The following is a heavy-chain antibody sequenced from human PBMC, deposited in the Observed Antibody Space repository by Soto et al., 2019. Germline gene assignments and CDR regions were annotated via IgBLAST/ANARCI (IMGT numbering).Heavy chain of an antibody. Sequence: QVQLVQSGAEVKKPGSSVKVSCKASGGTFSSYSINWVRQAPGQGLEWMGEIIPIFGTANYAQKFQGRVTITADESTSTVYMELSSQRSEDTAVYYCARDGGRHSGGIDYWGQGTLVTVSS. D-gene: IGHD1-26*01. J-gene: IGHJ4*02. CDR2: IIPIFGTA. CDR1: GGTFSSYS. CDR3: ARDGGRHSGGIDY. V-gene: IGHV1-69*01.